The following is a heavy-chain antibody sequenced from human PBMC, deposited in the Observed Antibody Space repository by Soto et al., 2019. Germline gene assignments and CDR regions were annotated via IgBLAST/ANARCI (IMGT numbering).Heavy chain of an antibody. CDR2: IIPVFRTP. D-gene: IGHD2-15*01. V-gene: IGHV1-69*12. CDR3: ARGRYCSGSKRRPHYYGMGV. J-gene: IGHJ6*02. Sequence: QVQLVQSGAEVKKPGTSVKVSCKASGGTFNNYAISWVRQVPGQGPEWMGGIIPVFRTPIYAQRFQGSVTEXAXDXSTTAYMEMSSLNSADTAVYYCARGRYCSGSKRRPHYYGMGVWGQGTTVTVSS. CDR1: GGTFNNYA.